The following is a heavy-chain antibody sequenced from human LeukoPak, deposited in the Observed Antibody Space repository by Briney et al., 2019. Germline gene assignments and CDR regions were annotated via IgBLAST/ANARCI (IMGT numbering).Heavy chain of an antibody. CDR1: GGCFRGYY. V-gene: IGHV4-59*01. CDR3: ARDVAYCGGDCYFDY. J-gene: IGHJ4*02. CDR2: IYYSGST. D-gene: IGHD2-21*02. Sequence: SETLSLTCAVYGGCFRGYYWSWIRQPPGKGLEWMGYIYYSGSTNYNPSLKSRVTISVDTSKNQFSLKLSSVTAADTAVYYCARDVAYCGGDCYFDYWGQGTLVTVSS.